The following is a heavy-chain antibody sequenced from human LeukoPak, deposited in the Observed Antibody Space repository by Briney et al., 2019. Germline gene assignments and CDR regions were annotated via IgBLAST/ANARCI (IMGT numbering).Heavy chain of an antibody. CDR2: ISGSGGST. J-gene: IGHJ4*02. V-gene: IGHV3-23*01. D-gene: IGHD4-17*01. Sequence: PGGSLRLSCAASGFTFSSYAMTWVRQAPGKGLEWVSAISGSGGSTWYTDSVKGRFTISRDNSRNTLYLQMNSLRAEDTAVYYCAKPLHDYGDSYFDYWGQGTLVTVSS. CDR3: AKPLHDYGDSYFDY. CDR1: GFTFSSYA.